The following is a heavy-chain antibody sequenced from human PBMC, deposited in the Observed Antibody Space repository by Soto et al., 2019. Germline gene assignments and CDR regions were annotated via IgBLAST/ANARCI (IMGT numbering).Heavy chain of an antibody. D-gene: IGHD3-3*01. Sequence: PSETLSLTCTVSGDSVGSENYYWAWIRQSPGKGLEWIGYIYYSGTTNYNPSLKSRVRMSVDTDRNSFSLRLDSVTAADTAVYYCARTTPHTIFSYYYYGMDVWGQGTTVTVSS. CDR3: ARTTPHTIFSYYYYGMDV. J-gene: IGHJ6*02. CDR1: GDSVGSENYY. V-gene: IGHV4-61*03. CDR2: IYYSGTT.